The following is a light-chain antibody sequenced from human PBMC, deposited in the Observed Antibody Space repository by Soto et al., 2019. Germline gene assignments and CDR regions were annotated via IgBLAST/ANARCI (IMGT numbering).Light chain of an antibody. CDR1: RSFSSSY. J-gene: IGKJ2*01. V-gene: IGKV3-20*01. Sequence: EIVLTQSPDTVSLSPGERATLSCRASRSFSSSYLAWYQQKPGQAPRLLIYAASSRATGIPDRFSGSKSGTDFTLTISRLEPEDSAVYYWQQDGSSPPYTFGQGTKLEIK. CDR3: QQDGSSPPYT. CDR2: AAS.